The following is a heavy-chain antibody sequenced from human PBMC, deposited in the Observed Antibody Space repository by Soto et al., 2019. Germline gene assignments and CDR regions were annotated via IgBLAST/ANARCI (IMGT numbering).Heavy chain of an antibody. CDR3: ARGGVAARQGRWFDT. J-gene: IGHJ5*02. CDR2: IHYSGST. Sequence: SETLSLTCTVSGDSISSYYWGWIRQPPGKGLEWIGYIHYSGSTNYNPFLRSRVTISVDTPKNQFSLKVNSMIAADTAIYYCARGGVAARQGRWFDTWGQGTLVTVSS. D-gene: IGHD6-25*01. V-gene: IGHV4-59*01. CDR1: GDSISSYY.